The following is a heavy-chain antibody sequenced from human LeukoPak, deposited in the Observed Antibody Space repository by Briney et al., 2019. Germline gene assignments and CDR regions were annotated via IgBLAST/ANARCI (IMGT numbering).Heavy chain of an antibody. CDR3: ARDPTVVTLDY. Sequence: GGSLRLSCAASGFTLSSYSMNWVRQAPGKGLEWVSSISSSSSYIYYADSVKGRFTISRDNAKNSLYLQMNSLRAEDTAVYYCARDPTVVTLDYWGQGTLVTVSS. D-gene: IGHD4-23*01. CDR1: GFTLSSYS. J-gene: IGHJ4*02. V-gene: IGHV3-21*01. CDR2: ISSSSSYI.